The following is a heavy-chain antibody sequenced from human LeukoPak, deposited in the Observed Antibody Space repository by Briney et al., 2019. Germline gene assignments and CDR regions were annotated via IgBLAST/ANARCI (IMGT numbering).Heavy chain of an antibody. V-gene: IGHV3-74*01. Sequence: PGGSLRLSCAAAGFTLSTYWMHWVRQAPGEGLVWVSRINPDGSTTTYADSVEGRFTISRDNAKNTLYVQMSSLRAAATAVYYCARVGVRMYHFHHWGKGTLVTVSS. CDR3: ARVGVRMYHFHH. CDR1: GFTLSTYW. CDR2: INPDGSTT. J-gene: IGHJ4*02. D-gene: IGHD2-2*01.